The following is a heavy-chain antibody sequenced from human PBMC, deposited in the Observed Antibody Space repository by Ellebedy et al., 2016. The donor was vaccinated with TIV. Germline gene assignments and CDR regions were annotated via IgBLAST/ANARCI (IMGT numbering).Heavy chain of an antibody. CDR2: ISYDGSNK. D-gene: IGHD6-13*01. J-gene: IGHJ5*02. CDR1: GFTFSSYA. CDR3: ARDTSVGIAAANWFDP. Sequence: GESLKISCAASGFTFSSYAMHWVRQAPGKGLEWVAVISYDGSNKYYADSVKGRFTISRDNSKNTLYLQMNSLRAEDTAVYYCARDTSVGIAAANWFDPWGQGTLVTVSS. V-gene: IGHV3-30-3*01.